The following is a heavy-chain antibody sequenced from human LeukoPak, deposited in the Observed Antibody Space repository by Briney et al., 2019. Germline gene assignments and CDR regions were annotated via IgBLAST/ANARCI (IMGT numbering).Heavy chain of an antibody. V-gene: IGHV4-59*08. Sequence: SETLSLTCSVSGGSTSSYYWSWIRQPPGKQLEWIGYIYYSGSTNYNPSLKSRVTISIDTSKNQFSPNLTSVTAADTAVYYCARLKLYFDFSTGNHYYFDSWGQGTLVIVSS. CDR3: ARLKLYFDFSTGNHYYFDS. J-gene: IGHJ4*01. CDR1: GGSTSSYY. D-gene: IGHD3-3*01. CDR2: IYYSGST.